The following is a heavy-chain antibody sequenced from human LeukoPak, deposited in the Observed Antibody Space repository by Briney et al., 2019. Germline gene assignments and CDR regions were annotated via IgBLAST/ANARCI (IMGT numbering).Heavy chain of an antibody. D-gene: IGHD3-10*01. Sequence: SETLSLTCTVSGGSISSHYWSWIRQPPGKGMEWIGYMHDSGSTNHNPSLKSRVTKSVDTSKNQFSLKLTSVTAADTAVYYCAKFEPGRWFDPWGQGTLVTVSS. J-gene: IGHJ5*02. V-gene: IGHV4-59*11. CDR1: GGSISSHY. CDR3: AKFEPGRWFDP. CDR2: MHDSGST.